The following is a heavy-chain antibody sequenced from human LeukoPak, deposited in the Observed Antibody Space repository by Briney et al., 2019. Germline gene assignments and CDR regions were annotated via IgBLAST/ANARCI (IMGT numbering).Heavy chain of an antibody. J-gene: IGHJ6*02. CDR2: ISGSGGST. V-gene: IGHV3-23*01. Sequence: RGGSLRLSCAASGFTFSSYAMSWVRQAPGKGLEGVSAISGSGGSTYYADSFKDRFIISRDNSKNTLYMQMNSLRAEDTAVYYCARNNYSYYYYGMDVWGQGTTVTVSS. CDR3: ARNNYSYYYYGMDV. CDR1: GFTFSSYA.